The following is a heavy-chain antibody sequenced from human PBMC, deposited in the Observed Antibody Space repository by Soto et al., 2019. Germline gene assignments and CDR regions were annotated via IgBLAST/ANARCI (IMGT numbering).Heavy chain of an antibody. CDR1: GYTLTELS. D-gene: IGHD6-6*01. V-gene: IGHV1-24*01. CDR3: ATGYSSSWYYFDY. J-gene: IGHJ4*02. CDR2: LDPEDGET. Sequence: ASVKVSCKVSGYTLTELSMHWVRQAPGKGLEWMGGLDPEDGETIYAQKFQGRVTMTEDTSTDTAYMELSSLRSEDTAVYYCATGYSSSWYYFDYWGQGTLVTVSS.